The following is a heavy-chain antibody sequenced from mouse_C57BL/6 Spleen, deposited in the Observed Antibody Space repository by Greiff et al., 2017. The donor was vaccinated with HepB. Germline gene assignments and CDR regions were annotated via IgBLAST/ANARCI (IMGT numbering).Heavy chain of an antibody. V-gene: IGHV3-6*01. J-gene: IGHJ4*01. CDR2: ISYDGSN. D-gene: IGHD2-2*01. CDR3: AREPGYDGYAMDY. Sequence: EVKVEESGPGLVKPSQSLSLTCSVTGYSITSGYYWNWIRQFPGNKLEWMGYISYDGSNNYNPSLKNRISITRDTSKNQFFLKLNSVTTEDTATYYCAREPGYDGYAMDYWGQGTSVTVSS. CDR1: GYSITSGYY.